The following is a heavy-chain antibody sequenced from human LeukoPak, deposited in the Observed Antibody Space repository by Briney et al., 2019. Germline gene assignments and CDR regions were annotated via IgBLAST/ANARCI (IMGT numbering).Heavy chain of an antibody. J-gene: IGHJ4*02. Sequence: GRSLRLSCAASGFTFSSYGMHWVRQAPGKGLEWVAVISYDGSNKYYADSVKGRFTISRNNSKNTLYLQMNSLRAEDTAVYYCAKDQEARYFDWTFDCWGQGTLVTVSS. CDR3: AKDQEARYFDWTFDC. V-gene: IGHV3-30*18. CDR2: ISYDGSNK. D-gene: IGHD3-9*01. CDR1: GFTFSSYG.